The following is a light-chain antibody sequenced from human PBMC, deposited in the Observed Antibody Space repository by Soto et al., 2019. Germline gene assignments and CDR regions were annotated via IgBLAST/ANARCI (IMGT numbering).Light chain of an antibody. CDR1: QTIRSTY. CDR3: QQYGYPPRT. Sequence: EIVLTQSPGTLSLSPGDRATLSFRTSQTIRSTYVAWYQHKPGQAPRLLIYGASARATGIPDRFSGSGSGTDYTLTISSLEPKDFAVSYCQQYGYPPRTFGQGTKVYSK. CDR2: GAS. J-gene: IGKJ1*01. V-gene: IGKV3-20*01.